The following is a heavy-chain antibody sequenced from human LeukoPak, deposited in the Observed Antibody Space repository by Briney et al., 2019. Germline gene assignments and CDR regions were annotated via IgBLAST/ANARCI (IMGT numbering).Heavy chain of an antibody. V-gene: IGHV3-11*01. CDR1: GFTFSDYY. D-gene: IGHD3-22*01. CDR3: ARTYYYDSSDRLDY. J-gene: IGHJ4*02. Sequence: PGGSLRLSCAASGFTFSDYYMSWIRRAPGKGLEWVSYISSSGSTIYYADSVKGRFTISRDNAKNSLYLQMNSLRAEDTAVYYCARTYYYDSSDRLDYWGQGTLVTVSS. CDR2: ISSSGSTI.